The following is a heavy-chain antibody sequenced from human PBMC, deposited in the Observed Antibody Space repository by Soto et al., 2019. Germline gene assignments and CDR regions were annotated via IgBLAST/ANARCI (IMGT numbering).Heavy chain of an antibody. CDR3: ARIPTTVTTYAY. CDR2: IWYDGSNK. CDR1: GFTFRSYG. Sequence: SLRLSCAASGFTFRSYGMQWGLQAPGKGLEWVAVIWYDGSNKYYADSVKGRFTISRDNSKNTLYLQMNSLRAEDTAVYYCARIPTTVTTYAYWGQGTLVTVSS. J-gene: IGHJ4*02. V-gene: IGHV3-33*01. D-gene: IGHD4-17*01.